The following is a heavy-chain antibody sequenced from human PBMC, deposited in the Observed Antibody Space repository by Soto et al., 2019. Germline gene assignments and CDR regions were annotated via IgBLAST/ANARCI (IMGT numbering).Heavy chain of an antibody. D-gene: IGHD3-9*01. V-gene: IGHV1-46*01. Sequence: ASVKVSCKASGYTFTSYYMHWVRQAPGQGLEWMGIINPSGGSTSYAQKFQGRVTMTRDTSTSTVYMELSSLRSEDTAVYYCARALRSLRYFDWLSSLVYWGQGTLVTVS. CDR1: GYTFTSYY. CDR3: ARALRSLRYFDWLSSLVY. J-gene: IGHJ4*02. CDR2: INPSGGST.